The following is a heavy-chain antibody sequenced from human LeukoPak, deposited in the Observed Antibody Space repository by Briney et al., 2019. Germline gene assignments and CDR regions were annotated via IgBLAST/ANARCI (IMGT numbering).Heavy chain of an antibody. Sequence: SHTLSLTCAISGDSVSSNSAAWNWIRQSPSRGLEWLGRTYYRSKWYNDYAVSVKSRITINPDTSKNQFSLQLNSVTPEDTAVYYCARDLSGSVAGTYYYYGMDVRGQGTTVTVSS. V-gene: IGHV6-1*01. CDR3: ARDLSGSVAGTYYYYGMDV. J-gene: IGHJ6*02. D-gene: IGHD6-19*01. CDR2: TYYRSKWYN. CDR1: GDSVSSNSAA.